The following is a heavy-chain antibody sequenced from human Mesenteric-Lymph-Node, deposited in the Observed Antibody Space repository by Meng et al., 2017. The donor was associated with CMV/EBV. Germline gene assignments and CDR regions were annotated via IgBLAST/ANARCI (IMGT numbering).Heavy chain of an antibody. J-gene: IGHJ4*02. D-gene: IGHD3-3*01. CDR2: SSGSGGTT. Sequence: GESLKISCAASGFTFSSYAMGWVRQAPGKGLEWVSASSGSGGTTYYADSVKGRFTISRDNSRNTLYLQMNSLRAEDTAVYYCATKYYDFWSGFEYFDHWGQGTLVTVSS. CDR3: ATKYYDFWSGFEYFDH. V-gene: IGHV3-23*01. CDR1: GFTFSSYA.